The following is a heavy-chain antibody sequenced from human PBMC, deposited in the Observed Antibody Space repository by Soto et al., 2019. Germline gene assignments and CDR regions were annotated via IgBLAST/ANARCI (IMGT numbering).Heavy chain of an antibody. Sequence: SETLSLTCTVSGGSISGGTYYCSWIRQPPGQGLEWIGYIYFSGSTYYNPSLKSRVIISIDTSKNQFSLRLSSVTAADTAVYYCAKSEQWLARPTFDYWGQGTLVTVSS. CDR1: GGSISGGTYY. J-gene: IGHJ4*02. CDR2: IYFSGST. V-gene: IGHV4-31*03. CDR3: AKSEQWLARPTFDY. D-gene: IGHD6-19*01.